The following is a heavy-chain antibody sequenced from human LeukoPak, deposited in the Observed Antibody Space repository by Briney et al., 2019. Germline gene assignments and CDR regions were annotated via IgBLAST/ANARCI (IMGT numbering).Heavy chain of an antibody. V-gene: IGHV3-23*01. D-gene: IGHD5-18*01. CDR2: IFGSGGSP. J-gene: IGHJ4*02. CDR3: GKTTVGYSSGQKPAWPVDY. CDR1: GFTFGSHA. Sequence: QPGGSLRLSCEASGFTFGSHAMYWVRQAPGKGLEWVAGIFGSGGSPHYADPVKGRFTTSRDNSRNTVYLQINSLRAEDTAVYYCGKTTVGYSSGQKPAWPVDYWGQGTLVTVSS.